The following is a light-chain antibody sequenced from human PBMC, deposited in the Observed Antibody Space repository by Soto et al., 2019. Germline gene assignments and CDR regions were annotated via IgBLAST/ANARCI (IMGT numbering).Light chain of an antibody. V-gene: IGKV3-11*01. Sequence: EIVLTQSPATLSLSPGERATLSCRASQTVSSSLAWYQQKPGQAPRLLIYEASNRATGIPARFSGSGSGADFTLTISSLEPEDFALYYCQQRSNWPQDFGQGTRLEIK. CDR3: QQRSNWPQD. CDR1: QTVSSS. J-gene: IGKJ5*01. CDR2: EAS.